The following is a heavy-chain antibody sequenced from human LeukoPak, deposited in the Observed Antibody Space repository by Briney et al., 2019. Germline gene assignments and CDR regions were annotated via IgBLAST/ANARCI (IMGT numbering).Heavy chain of an antibody. CDR1: GGTFSSYA. Sequence: SVKVSCKASGGTFSSYAISWVRQAPGQGLEWMGGIIPIFGTANYAQKFQGRVTITTDESTSTAYMELSSLGSEDTAVYYCATTHTSYYYDSSGYSAYFDYWGQGTLVTVSS. CDR3: ATTHTSYYYDSSGYSAYFDY. CDR2: IIPIFGTA. D-gene: IGHD3-22*01. J-gene: IGHJ4*02. V-gene: IGHV1-69*05.